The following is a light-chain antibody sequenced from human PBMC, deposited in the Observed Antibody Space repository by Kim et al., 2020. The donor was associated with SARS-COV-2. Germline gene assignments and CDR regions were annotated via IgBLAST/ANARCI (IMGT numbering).Light chain of an antibody. CDR1: QVISNF. Sequence: ASVGDTLTITRRASQVISNFLAWYQQKPGKVPKLLIYAASTLQSGVPSRFSGSGSGTDFTLTISSLQPEDVATYYCQKYNSAPCTFGQGTKVDIK. CDR2: AAS. V-gene: IGKV1-27*01. J-gene: IGKJ1*01. CDR3: QKYNSAPCT.